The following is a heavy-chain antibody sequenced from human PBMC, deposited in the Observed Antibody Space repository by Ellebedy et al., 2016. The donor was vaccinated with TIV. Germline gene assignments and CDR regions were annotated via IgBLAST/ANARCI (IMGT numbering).Heavy chain of an antibody. Sequence: PGGSLRLSCAASGFRFSIYDMYWVRQAPGRGLEWVAASGSGGDSYYADSVRGRFTISRDYAKSSLFLQMDTLRAGETAVYFCVRGAKQPHNWCFEVWGRGTLVTVSS. D-gene: IGHD4/OR15-4a*01. CDR3: VRGAKQPHNWCFEV. V-gene: IGHV3-13*01. J-gene: IGHJ2*01. CDR1: GFRFSIYD. CDR2: SGSGGDS.